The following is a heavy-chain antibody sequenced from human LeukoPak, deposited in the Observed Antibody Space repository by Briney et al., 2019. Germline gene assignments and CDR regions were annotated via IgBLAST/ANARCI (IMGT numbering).Heavy chain of an antibody. CDR3: VKGDYEEPESFSASYW. Sequence: GGSLRLSCAASGFTFRKYAMSWVRQAPGKGLEWVSTISGSGGSTYYADSVTGRFTISRDNSQNTLYLQMNSLRAEDTAVYYCVKGDYEEPESFSASYWWGQGTLVTVSP. D-gene: IGHD4-17*01. J-gene: IGHJ4*02. V-gene: IGHV3-23*01. CDR1: GFTFRKYA. CDR2: ISGSGGST.